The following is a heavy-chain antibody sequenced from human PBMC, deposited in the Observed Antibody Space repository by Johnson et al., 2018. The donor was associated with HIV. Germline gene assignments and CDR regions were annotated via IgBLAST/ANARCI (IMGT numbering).Heavy chain of an antibody. V-gene: IGHV3-33*06. J-gene: IGHJ3*01. D-gene: IGHD3-16*01. CDR2: IWYDGSNK. CDR1: GFTFSRYG. Sequence: QVQLVESGGGVVQPGRSLRLSCAASGFTFSRYGMHWVRQAPGKGLEWVAVIWYDGSNKYYTDSVKGRFTISRDNSKNILYLQMNSLRPEDAAVYYCSKDSIMITFGGIFDLWGQGTMVTVSS. CDR3: SKDSIMITFGGIFDL.